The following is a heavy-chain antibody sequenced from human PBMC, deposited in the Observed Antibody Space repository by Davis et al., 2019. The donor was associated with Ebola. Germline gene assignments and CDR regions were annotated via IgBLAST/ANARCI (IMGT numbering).Heavy chain of an antibody. CDR1: GFTFNIFD. D-gene: IGHD3-3*01. V-gene: IGHV3-30*02. Sequence: GGSLRLSCAASGFTFNIFDMHWVRQAPGRGLEWVAFVRSHGSDDHYADSVKGRFTISRDNSKNTLYLQMNSLKSEDTAMFYCAKGWSYLDYWGQGTLVSVSS. CDR2: VRSHGSDD. J-gene: IGHJ4*02. CDR3: AKGWSYLDY.